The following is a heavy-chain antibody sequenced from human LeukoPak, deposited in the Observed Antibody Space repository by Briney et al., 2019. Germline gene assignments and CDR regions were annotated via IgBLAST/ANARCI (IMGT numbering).Heavy chain of an antibody. J-gene: IGHJ5*02. CDR1: GYTFTSSY. Sequence: GASVKVSCKASGYTFTSSYLHWVRQAPGQGLEWMGIISPSGGSTTYAQKFQGRVTMTRDTSTSTVYMEASSLRSEDTAVYYCARGITMVRGVNNWFDPWGQGTLVTVSS. D-gene: IGHD3-10*01. CDR3: ARGITMVRGVNNWFDP. CDR2: ISPSGGST. V-gene: IGHV1-46*01.